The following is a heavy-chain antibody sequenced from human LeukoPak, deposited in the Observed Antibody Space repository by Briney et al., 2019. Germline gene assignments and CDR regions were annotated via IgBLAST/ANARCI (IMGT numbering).Heavy chain of an antibody. D-gene: IGHD6-13*01. CDR3: GSSSWGLFDY. Sequence: PGGSLRLSCAASGFTFSRYWMSWVRQAPGKGLEWVANIKKDGSEKKYVDAVKGRFTISRDNAKNSLYLQMNSLRAEDTALYYCGSSSWGLFDYWGQGTLVTVSS. V-gene: IGHV3-7*03. CDR2: IKKDGSEK. CDR1: GFTFSRYW. J-gene: IGHJ4*02.